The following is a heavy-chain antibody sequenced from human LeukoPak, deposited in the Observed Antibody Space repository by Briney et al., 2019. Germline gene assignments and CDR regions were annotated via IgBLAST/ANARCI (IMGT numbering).Heavy chain of an antibody. Sequence: PGGSLRLSCAASGFTFSDYYMSWIRQAPGKGLEWVSYISSSGSTIYYADSVKGRFTVSRDNAKNPLYLQMNSLRAEDTAVYYCARDQGDIAAAGDLDYWGQGTLVTVSS. CDR2: ISSSGSTI. J-gene: IGHJ4*02. V-gene: IGHV3-11*04. CDR3: ARDQGDIAAAGDLDY. CDR1: GFTFSDYY. D-gene: IGHD6-13*01.